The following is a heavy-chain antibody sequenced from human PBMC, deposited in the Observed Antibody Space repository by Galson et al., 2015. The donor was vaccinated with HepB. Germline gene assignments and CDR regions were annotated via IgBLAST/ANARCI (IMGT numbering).Heavy chain of an antibody. Sequence: SLRLSCAASGFTFGDYAMSWVRQAPGKGLEWVGFIRSKAYGGTTEYAASVKGRFTISRDDSKSIAYLQMNSLKTEDTAVYYCQGRHASGFGELLGDYYYYYGMDVWGQGTTVTVSS. V-gene: IGHV3-49*04. CDR2: IRSKAYGGTT. D-gene: IGHD3-10*01. CDR1: GFTFGDYA. CDR3: QGRHASGFGELLGDYYYYYGMDV. J-gene: IGHJ6*02.